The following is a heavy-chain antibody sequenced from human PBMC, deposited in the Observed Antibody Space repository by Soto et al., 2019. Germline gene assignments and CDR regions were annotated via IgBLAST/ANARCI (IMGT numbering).Heavy chain of an antibody. D-gene: IGHD1-1*01. CDR2: IIPIFGTA. CDR3: ARALDRSANYYYGMDV. J-gene: IGHJ6*02. CDR1: GGTIRHYA. Sequence: SVKVSCKASGGTIRHYALSWVRQAPGQGLEWMGGIIPIFGTANYAQKFQGRVTITADKSTSTAYMELSSLRSEDTAVYYCARALDRSANYYYGMDVPGQGTSVTV. V-gene: IGHV1-69*06.